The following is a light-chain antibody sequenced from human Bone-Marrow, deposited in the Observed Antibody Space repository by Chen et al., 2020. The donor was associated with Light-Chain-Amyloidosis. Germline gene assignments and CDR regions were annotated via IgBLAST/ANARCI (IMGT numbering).Light chain of an antibody. V-gene: IGLV3-25*03. CDR2: RDT. J-gene: IGLJ2*01. CDR3: QSADSSGTYEVI. Sequence: SYELTQPPSVSGAPAQTARTTGSGDDLPTKYANGYQQKPGQAPVLVIHRDTERPSGISERFSGSSSGTTATLTISGVQAEDEADYHCQSADSSGTYEVIFGGGTKLTVL. CDR1: DLPTKY.